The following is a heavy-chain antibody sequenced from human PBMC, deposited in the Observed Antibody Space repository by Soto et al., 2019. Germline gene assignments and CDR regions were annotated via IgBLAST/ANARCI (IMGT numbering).Heavy chain of an antibody. CDR1: GFTFISYG. CDR3: ALAAQPISYCCVIAV. CDR2: TCSNGNNT. D-gene: IGHD6-6*01. J-gene: IGHJ6*02. V-gene: IGHV3-30*02. Sequence: GGSLSLSCASSGFTFISYGMQWVGLVPVRVLESVTFTCSNGNNTNYAGSVNGRLTICRHKSKNTLYLLMISQTAVDPSVYYCALAAQPISYCCVIAVWAQGTKVTVS.